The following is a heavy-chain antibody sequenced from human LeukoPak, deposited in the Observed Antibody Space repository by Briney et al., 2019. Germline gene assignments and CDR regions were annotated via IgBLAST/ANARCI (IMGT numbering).Heavy chain of an antibody. D-gene: IGHD3-3*01. V-gene: IGHV1-8*01. CDR3: AILGLPYYDFWSGPGAFDI. CDR2: MNPNSGNT. Sequence: GASVKVSCKASGYTFTSYDINWVRQATGQGLEWMGWMNPNSGNTGYAQKFQGRVTMTRNTSISTAYMELSSLRSEDTAVYYCAILGLPYYDFWSGPGAFDIWGQGTMVTVSS. J-gene: IGHJ3*02. CDR1: GYTFTSYD.